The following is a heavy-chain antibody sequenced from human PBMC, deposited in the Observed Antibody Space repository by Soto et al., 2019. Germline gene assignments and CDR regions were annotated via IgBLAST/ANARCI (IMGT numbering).Heavy chain of an antibody. CDR3: AKDRGEFDY. D-gene: IGHD3-16*01. Sequence: QVQLVESGGGVVQPGRSLRLSCAASGFTFSSYGVHWVRQAPGKGLEWVAVISYDGSNKYYADSVKGRFTISRDNSKNTLYLQMNSLRAEDTAVYYCAKDRGEFDYWGQGTLVTVSS. CDR2: ISYDGSNK. V-gene: IGHV3-30*18. CDR1: GFTFSSYG. J-gene: IGHJ4*02.